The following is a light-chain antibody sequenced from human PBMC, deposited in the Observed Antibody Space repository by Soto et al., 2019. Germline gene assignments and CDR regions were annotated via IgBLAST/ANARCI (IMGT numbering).Light chain of an antibody. Sequence: EIVLTQSPATLSLSPGERATLSCRASQGVSSYLAWYQQKPGQAPRLPIYDATNRATGIPARFNGSGSGTDFTLTISSLVPEDVAVYDWQQRSNWPPYAFGQGTKLEIK. V-gene: IGKV3-11*01. CDR2: DAT. J-gene: IGKJ2*01. CDR1: QGVSSY. CDR3: QQRSNWPPYA.